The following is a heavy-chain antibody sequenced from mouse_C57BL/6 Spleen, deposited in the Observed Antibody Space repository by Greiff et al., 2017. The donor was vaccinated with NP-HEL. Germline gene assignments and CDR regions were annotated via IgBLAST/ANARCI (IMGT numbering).Heavy chain of an antibody. CDR1: GFTFSDYG. Sequence: EVQLVESGGGLVKPGGSLKLSCAASGFTFSDYGMHWVRQAPEKGLEWVAYISSGSSTIYYADTVKGRFTISRDNAKNTLFLQMTSLRSEDTAMYYCADLPLMDYWGQGTSVRLL. CDR2: ISSGSSTI. J-gene: IGHJ4*01. CDR3: ADLPLMDY. V-gene: IGHV5-17*01.